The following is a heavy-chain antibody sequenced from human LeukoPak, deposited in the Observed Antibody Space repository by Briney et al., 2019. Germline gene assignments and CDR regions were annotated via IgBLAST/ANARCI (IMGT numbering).Heavy chain of an antibody. CDR2: MKEDGSDK. Sequence: GGSLRLSCAASGFTFNNYWMTWVRQTPGKGLEWVANMKEDGSDKHYVDSVRGRFTISRDNGKKSLYLQMNRLRAEDTAVYYCARAMVASTFYYMDVWGKGTTVTVSS. D-gene: IGHD2-15*01. CDR3: ARAMVASTFYYMDV. J-gene: IGHJ6*03. CDR1: GFTFNNYW. V-gene: IGHV3-7*01.